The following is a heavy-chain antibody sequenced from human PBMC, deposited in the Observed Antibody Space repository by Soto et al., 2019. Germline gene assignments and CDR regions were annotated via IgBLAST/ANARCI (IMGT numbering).Heavy chain of an antibody. J-gene: IGHJ4*02. V-gene: IGHV3-72*01. CDR2: TRNKANSYTT. Sequence: EVQLVESGGGLVQPGGSLRLSCAASGFTFSDHYMDWVRQTPGKGLEWVGRTRNKANSYTTEYAASVKGRFTISRDDSKNSLYLHMNSLKTEDTAVYYCARPPYDSSGYYPNWGQGTLVTVSS. CDR1: GFTFSDHY. CDR3: ARPPYDSSGYYPN. D-gene: IGHD3-22*01.